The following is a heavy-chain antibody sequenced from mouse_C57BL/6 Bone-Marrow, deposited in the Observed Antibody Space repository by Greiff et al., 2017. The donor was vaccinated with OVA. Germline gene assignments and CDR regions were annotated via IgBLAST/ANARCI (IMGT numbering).Heavy chain of an antibody. Sequence: VQLQQSGPELVKPGASVKISCKASGYSFTGYYMNWVKQSPEKSLEWIGEINPSTGGTTYNQKFKAKATLTVDKSSSTAYMQLKSLTSEDSVVYYCARGPYPRHWFAYWGQGTLVTVSA. CDR3: ARGPYPRHWFAY. D-gene: IGHD2-10*01. J-gene: IGHJ3*01. CDR1: GYSFTGYY. V-gene: IGHV1-42*01. CDR2: INPSTGGT.